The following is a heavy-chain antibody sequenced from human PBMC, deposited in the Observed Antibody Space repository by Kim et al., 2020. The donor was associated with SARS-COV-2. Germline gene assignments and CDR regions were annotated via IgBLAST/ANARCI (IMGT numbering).Heavy chain of an antibody. D-gene: IGHD3-16*02. CDR2: ISAFNANT. V-gene: IGHV1-18*01. CDR1: GYTFISYG. J-gene: IGHJ4*02. CDR3: ARGTKYVWGSYRYMGYDY. Sequence: ASVKVSCTASGYTFISYGISWVRQAPGEGLEWMGWISAFNANTNYAQKFQGRVIMTTDTATSTAYMELRSLRYDDTAVYYCARGTKYVWGSYRYMGYDYRGQGTLVTVSS.